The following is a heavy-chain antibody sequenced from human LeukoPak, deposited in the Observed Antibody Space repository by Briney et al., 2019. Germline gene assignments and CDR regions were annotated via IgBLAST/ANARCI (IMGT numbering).Heavy chain of an antibody. Sequence: SETLSLTCTVSGGSISSYYWSWIRQPPGKGLEWIGYIYYSGSTNYNPSLKSRVTISVDTSKNQFSLKLSSVTAADTAVYYCASIAADPDIQYHYYYMDVWGKGTTVTVSS. CDR1: GGSISSYY. CDR2: IYYSGST. CDR3: ASIAADPDIQYHYYYMDV. V-gene: IGHV4-59*01. J-gene: IGHJ6*03. D-gene: IGHD6-6*01.